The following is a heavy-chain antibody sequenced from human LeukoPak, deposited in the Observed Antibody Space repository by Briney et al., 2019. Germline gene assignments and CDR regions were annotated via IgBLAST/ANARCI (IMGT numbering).Heavy chain of an antibody. V-gene: IGHV4-39*01. Sequence: SETLSLTCTVSGGSISSVSNSWGWIRQPPRKGLERIGSIYQSGSTYYNPPLKSRVTISVDTSKNQISLKLTSVTVADTAVYYCGIVDQGWFGVGEYWGQGTLVTVSS. J-gene: IGHJ4*02. D-gene: IGHD3-10*01. CDR3: GIVDQGWFGVGEY. CDR2: IYQSGST. CDR1: GGSISSVSNS.